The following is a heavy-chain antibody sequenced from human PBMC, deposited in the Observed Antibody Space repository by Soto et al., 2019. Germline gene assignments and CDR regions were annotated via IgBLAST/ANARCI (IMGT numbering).Heavy chain of an antibody. J-gene: IGHJ5*02. CDR1: ALTFSSYA. Sequence: QVQLVESGGGVVQPGNSLTLSCAASALTFSSYAIHWVRQAPGKGLEWVAVTSYDGSNKYYGDSVKGRFTISRDKSRNPLYLQMDRRRAEHTAVYYCARGDCIRSSCYGSAGWFDPWGQGTLVTVSS. CDR3: ARGDCIRSSCYGSAGWFDP. D-gene: IGHD2-2*01. CDR2: TSYDGSNK. V-gene: IGHV3-30-3*01.